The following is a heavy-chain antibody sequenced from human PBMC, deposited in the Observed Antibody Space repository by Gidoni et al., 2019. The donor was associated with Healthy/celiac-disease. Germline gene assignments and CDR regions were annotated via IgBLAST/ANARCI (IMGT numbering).Heavy chain of an antibody. CDR3: ARNDLQGPNWFDP. CDR1: GYPISSGYY. J-gene: IGHJ5*02. Sequence: QVQLQESGPGLVKPSETLSLTCPVPGYPISSGYYWGWIRQPPGKGLEWIGSIYHSGSTYYNPSLKSRVTISVDTSKNQFSLKLSSVTAADTAVYYCARNDLQGPNWFDPWGQGTLVTVSS. V-gene: IGHV4-38-2*01. CDR2: IYHSGST.